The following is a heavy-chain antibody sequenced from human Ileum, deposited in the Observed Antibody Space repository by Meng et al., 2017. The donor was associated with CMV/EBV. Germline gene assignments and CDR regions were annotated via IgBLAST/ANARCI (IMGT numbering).Heavy chain of an antibody. V-gene: IGHV4-4*07. D-gene: IGHD3-10*01. J-gene: IGHJ4*02. CDR2: IYTGGPT. Sequence: QADRRESGPGLVKPSGTLLLTCTVSSASISPYYWNWIRQPAGKGLEWIGRIYTGGPTDYNPSLKSRVTMSVDTSKNQFFLNLSSVTAADTAVYYCARGQTVRGFEYWGLGILVTVSS. CDR3: ARGQTVRGFEY. CDR1: SASISPYY.